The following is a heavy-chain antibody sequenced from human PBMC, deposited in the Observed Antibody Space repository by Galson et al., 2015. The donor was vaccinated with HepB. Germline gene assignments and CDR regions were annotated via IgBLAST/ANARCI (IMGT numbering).Heavy chain of an antibody. D-gene: IGHD3-22*01. V-gene: IGHV3-21*01. CDR3: ARDRIVSDSSGYYLRTGFDY. CDR1: GFTFSSYS. Sequence: SLRLSCAASGFTFSSYSMNWVRQAPGKGLEWVSSISSSSSYIYYADSVKGRFTISRDNAKNSLYLQMNSLRAEDTAVYYCARDRIVSDSSGYYLRTGFDYWGQGTLVTVSS. CDR2: ISSSSSYI. J-gene: IGHJ4*02.